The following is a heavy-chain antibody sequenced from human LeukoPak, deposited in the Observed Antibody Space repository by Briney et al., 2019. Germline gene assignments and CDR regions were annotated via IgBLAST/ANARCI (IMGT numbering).Heavy chain of an antibody. CDR3: ATDMVRGANDY. D-gene: IGHD3-10*01. J-gene: IGHJ4*02. Sequence: SSETLSLTCTVSGGSISSYYWSWIRQPPGKGLEWIGEINHSGSTNYNPSLKSRVTISVDTSKNQFSLKLSSVTAADTAVYYCATDMVRGANDYWGQGTLVTVSS. V-gene: IGHV4-34*01. CDR1: GGSISSYY. CDR2: INHSGST.